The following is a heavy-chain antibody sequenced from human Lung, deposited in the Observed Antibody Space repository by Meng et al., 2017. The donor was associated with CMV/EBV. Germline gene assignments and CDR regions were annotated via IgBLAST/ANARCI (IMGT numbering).Heavy chain of an antibody. CDR2: IHSSGST. Sequence: PLHESRPGRVKPSQALSLTCTVSGGSIRSGGYVWSWIRQHPGKGLEWIGYIHSSGSTYYNPSLRSRLTISVDTSKNQFSLKLSSVTAADTAVYYCARAAYGSGSPLGESWFDPWGQGTLVTVSS. V-gene: IGHV4-31*03. D-gene: IGHD3-10*01. CDR3: ARAAYGSGSPLGESWFDP. J-gene: IGHJ5*02. CDR1: GGSIRSGGYV.